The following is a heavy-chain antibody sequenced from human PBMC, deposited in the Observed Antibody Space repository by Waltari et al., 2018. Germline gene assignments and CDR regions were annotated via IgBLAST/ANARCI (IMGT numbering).Heavy chain of an antibody. V-gene: IGHV1-2*02. CDR3: ARGGSYIEYLQH. Sequence: QVQLVQSGAEVKKPGASVKVSCKTSGYNFTGYYMHWVRQAPGQGLEWMGWINPNSGGTNYAQKFQGRVTLTRDTSISTVYMELSRLRSDDTAIYYCARGGSYIEYLQHWGQGTLVTVSS. J-gene: IGHJ1*01. D-gene: IGHD1-26*01. CDR2: INPNSGGT. CDR1: GYNFTGYY.